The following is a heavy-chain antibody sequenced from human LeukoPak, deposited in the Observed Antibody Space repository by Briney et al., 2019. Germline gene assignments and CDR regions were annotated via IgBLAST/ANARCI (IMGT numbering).Heavy chain of an antibody. Sequence: GRSLRLSCAAHGFTFSDASMTWVRQAPARVREWVSTIGGHGGSTCYANAVKGRFTTSRDNSKDALYLEINSLRADDTAVYYCAKGGAGRFDSWGQGILVTVSS. CDR2: IGGHGGST. CDR1: GFTFSDAS. J-gene: IGHJ5*01. D-gene: IGHD1-26*01. V-gene: IGHV3-23*01. CDR3: AKGGAGRFDS.